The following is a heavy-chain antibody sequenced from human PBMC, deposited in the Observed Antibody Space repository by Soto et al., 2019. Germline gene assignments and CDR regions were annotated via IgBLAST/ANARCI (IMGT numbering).Heavy chain of an antibody. CDR1: GFIFSSYA. J-gene: IGHJ4*02. CDR3: AKWSGSGSFYNTPFAS. Sequence: QVQLMESGGGVVQPGRSLRLSCAASGFIFSSYAMHWVRQSPGKGLEWVAVISYDGTNKYYAYSVTGRFTISRDTSKNPLYLQMTTLRIEDTAVYHCAKWSGSGSFYNTPFASWGQGTLVSVSS. V-gene: IGHV3-30*18. CDR2: ISYDGTNK. D-gene: IGHD3-10*01.